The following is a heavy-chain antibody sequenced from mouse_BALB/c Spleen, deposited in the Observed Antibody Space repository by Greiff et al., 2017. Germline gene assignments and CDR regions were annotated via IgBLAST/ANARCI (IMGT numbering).Heavy chain of an antibody. CDR3: TAYYRYDGYYFDY. CDR1: GFTFSNYW. CDR2: IRLKSNNYAT. V-gene: IGHV6-6*02. D-gene: IGHD2-14*01. Sequence: ESGGGLVQPGGSMKLSCVASGFTFSNYWMNWVRQSPEKGLEWVAEIRLKSNNYATHYAESVKGRFTISRDDSKSSVYLQMNNLRAEDTGIYYCTAYYRYDGYYFDYWGQGTTLTVSS. J-gene: IGHJ2*01.